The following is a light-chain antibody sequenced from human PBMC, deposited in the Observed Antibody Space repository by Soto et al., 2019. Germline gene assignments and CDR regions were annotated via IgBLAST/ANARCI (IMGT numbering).Light chain of an antibody. CDR1: QSVSSN. V-gene: IGKV3-15*01. Sequence: EIVMTQSPATLSVSPGERATLSCRASQSVSSNLAWYQQKPGQAPRLLIYGASTRASGIPVRFSGSGSGTEFTLTISSLQSEAFPVYYCQHYNNCPPSTFGQGTKVEIK. CDR2: GAS. J-gene: IGKJ1*01. CDR3: QHYNNCPPST.